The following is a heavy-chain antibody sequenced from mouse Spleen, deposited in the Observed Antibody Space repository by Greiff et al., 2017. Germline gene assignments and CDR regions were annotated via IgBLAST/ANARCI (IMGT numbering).Heavy chain of an antibody. CDR1: GFTFSSYA. J-gene: IGHJ2*01. CDR2: ISSGGSYT. D-gene: IGHD2-3*01. Sequence: LVESGGGLVKPGGSLKLSCAASGFTFSSYAMSWVRQTPEKRLEWVATISSGGSYTCYPDSVKGRFTISRDNAKNTLYLQMSSLRSEDTAMYYCARRDDGFDYWGQGTTLTVSS. CDR3: ARRDDGFDY. V-gene: IGHV5-9-3*01.